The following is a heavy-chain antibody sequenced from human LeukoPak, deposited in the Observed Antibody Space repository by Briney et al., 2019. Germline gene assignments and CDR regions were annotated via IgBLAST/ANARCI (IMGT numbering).Heavy chain of an antibody. V-gene: IGHV3-23*01. Sequence: GGSLRLSCAASGFTFSSNGMSWVRQAPGKGLEWVSGISGSGSNTYYADSVKGRFTLSRDNSKSTLSLQMNSLRAEDMAVYYCAKERGYSGSPIDYWGQGTLVTASS. D-gene: IGHD1-26*01. CDR3: AKERGYSGSPIDY. CDR1: GFTFSSNG. CDR2: ISGSGSNT. J-gene: IGHJ4*02.